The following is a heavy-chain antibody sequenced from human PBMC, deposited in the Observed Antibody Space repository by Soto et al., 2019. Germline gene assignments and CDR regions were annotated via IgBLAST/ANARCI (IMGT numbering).Heavy chain of an antibody. CDR2: IIPIFGTA. D-gene: IGHD5-18*01. Sequence: ASVTVSCMASSGTFISYAISWVRQAPGQGLEWMGGIIPIFGTANYAQKLQGRVTNTADESTSTAYMELSSLRSEDTAVYYCARDKVRSYSYGYFSSWFDPWGQGTLVTVST. CDR1: SGTFISYA. J-gene: IGHJ5*02. V-gene: IGHV1-69*13. CDR3: ARDKVRSYSYGYFSSWFDP.